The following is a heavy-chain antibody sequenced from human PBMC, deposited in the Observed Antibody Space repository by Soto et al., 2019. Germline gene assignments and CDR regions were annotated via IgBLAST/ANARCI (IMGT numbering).Heavy chain of an antibody. CDR1: GYTFTSYY. CDR3: ARGGYYFDSSRYRGIDAFDL. Sequence: ASVKVSCKASGYTFTSYYMHWVRQAPGQGLEWMGIINSSGGSTTYAQKFQGRVTMTRDTSTYTVYMELSSLRSEDTAVYYCARGGYYFDSSRYRGIDAFDLWGQGTMVTVSS. CDR2: INSSGGST. J-gene: IGHJ3*01. D-gene: IGHD3-22*01. V-gene: IGHV1-46*01.